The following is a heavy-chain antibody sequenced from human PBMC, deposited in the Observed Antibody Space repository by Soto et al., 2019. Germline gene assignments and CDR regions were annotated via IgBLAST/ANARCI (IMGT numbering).Heavy chain of an antibody. Sequence: SGPTLVNPTQTLTLTFTFSGFSLSTILVGVGWIRQPPGKALEWLALIYWDDDKRYSPSLKSRLTITKDTSKNQVVLTMTNMDPVDTATYYCAHRTVAVANPGFDYWGQGTLVTVSS. CDR1: GFSLSTILVG. CDR2: IYWDDDK. D-gene: IGHD6-19*01. J-gene: IGHJ4*02. CDR3: AHRTVAVANPGFDY. V-gene: IGHV2-5*02.